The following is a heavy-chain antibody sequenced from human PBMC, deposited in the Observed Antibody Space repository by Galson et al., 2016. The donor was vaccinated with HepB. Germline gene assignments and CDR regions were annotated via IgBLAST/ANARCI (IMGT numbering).Heavy chain of an antibody. J-gene: IGHJ5*02. CDR3: ARGVGHTVGILEVEDNWFDL. V-gene: IGHV4-39*01. CDR1: GGFVSSGTYY. Sequence: SETLSLTCTVSGGFVSSGTYYWGWIRQSPGKGLEWIGSIYYSGSTYYNPSLKSRVTISVDTSKNQFSLKLNSVTAADTAVYYCARGVGHTVGILEVEDNWFDLWGQGTLVTVSS. CDR2: IYYSGST. D-gene: IGHD4-23*01.